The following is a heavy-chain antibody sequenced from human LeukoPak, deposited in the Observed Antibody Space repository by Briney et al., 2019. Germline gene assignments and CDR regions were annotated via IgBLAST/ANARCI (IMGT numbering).Heavy chain of an antibody. CDR1: GYSFTSYW. CDR3: ARTYDSSLLYYYYGMDV. V-gene: IGHV5-51*01. Sequence: GESLKISCKGSGYSFTSYWLGWVRQMPGKGLEWMGIIYPGDSDTRYSPSFQGQVTISADKSISTAYLQWSSLKASDTAMYYCARTYDSSLLYYYYGMDVWGQGTTVTVSS. CDR2: IYPGDSDT. D-gene: IGHD3-22*01. J-gene: IGHJ6*02.